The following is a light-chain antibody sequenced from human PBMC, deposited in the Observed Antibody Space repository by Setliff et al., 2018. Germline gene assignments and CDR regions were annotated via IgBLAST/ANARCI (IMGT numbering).Light chain of an antibody. CDR2: DVR. V-gene: IGLV2-11*01. J-gene: IGLJ1*01. CDR3: CSHARSSTPTV. Sequence: QSVLTQPRSVSGSPGRSVTISCTGTSSDVGAYNYVSWYQQHPGKVPKLMIYDVRKRPSGVPDRFSGSKSGNTASLTISGLQAEDEADYHCCSHARSSTPTVFGTGTKVTVL. CDR1: SSDVGAYNY.